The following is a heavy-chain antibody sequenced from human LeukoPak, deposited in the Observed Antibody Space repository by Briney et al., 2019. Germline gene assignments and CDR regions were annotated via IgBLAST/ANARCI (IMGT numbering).Heavy chain of an antibody. CDR3: ATYYDSGPSKD. D-gene: IGHD3-22*01. CDR2: IYSGGST. Sequence: GGSLRLSCAASGFTVNSNYMSWVRQAPGKGLEWVSVIYSGGSTYYADSVKGRFTISRDNSKNTLYLQMNSLRAEDTAVYYCATYYDSGPSKDWGQGTLVTVSS. CDR1: GFTVNSNY. V-gene: IGHV3-53*01. J-gene: IGHJ4*02.